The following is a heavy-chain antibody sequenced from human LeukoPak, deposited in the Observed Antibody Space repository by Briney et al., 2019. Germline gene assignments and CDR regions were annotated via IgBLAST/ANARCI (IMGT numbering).Heavy chain of an antibody. CDR2: INHSGST. D-gene: IGHD6-6*01. J-gene: IGHJ5*02. V-gene: IGHV4-34*01. CDR1: GGSFSGYY. Sequence: SETLSLTCAVYGGSFSGYYWSWIRQPPGKGLEWIGEINHSGSTNYNPSLKSRVTISVDTSKNQFSLKLSSVTAADTAVYYCARGIGYSSSSGPNWFDPWGQGTLVTVSS. CDR3: ARGIGYSSSSGPNWFDP.